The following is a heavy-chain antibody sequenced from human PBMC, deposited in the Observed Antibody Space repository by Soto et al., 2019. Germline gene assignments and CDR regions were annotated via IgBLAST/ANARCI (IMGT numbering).Heavy chain of an antibody. D-gene: IGHD6-19*01. V-gene: IGHV3-33*01. CDR2: IWYDGSNK. CDR3: ARDRYSSGWYDLDY. J-gene: IGHJ4*02. Sequence: QVQLVESGGGVVQPGRSLRLSCAASGFTFSSYGMHWVRQAPGKGLEWVAVIWYDGSNKYYADSVKGRFTISRDNSKNTLYLQMNSLRVEDTAAHYCARDRYSSGWYDLDYWGQGTLVTVSS. CDR1: GFTFSSYG.